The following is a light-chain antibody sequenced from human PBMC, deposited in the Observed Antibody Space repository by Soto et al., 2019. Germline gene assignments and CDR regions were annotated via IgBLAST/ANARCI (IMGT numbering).Light chain of an antibody. J-gene: IGKJ1*01. CDR1: QSVSSN. CDR2: GAS. Sequence: EIVMTQSPATLSVSPWERATLSCRASQSVSSNLAWYQQKPGQAPRLLIYGASTRATGIQARFSGSGSGTEFTLSISSLQSEDFAVYYCQQYNNWPSGTFGQGTKVEIK. CDR3: QQYNNWPSGT. V-gene: IGKV3-15*01.